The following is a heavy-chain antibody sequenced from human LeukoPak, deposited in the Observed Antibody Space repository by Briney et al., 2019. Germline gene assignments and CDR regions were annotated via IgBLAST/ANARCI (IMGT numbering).Heavy chain of an antibody. CDR1: GGSISSYY. V-gene: IGHV4-59*01. D-gene: IGHD1-26*01. CDR2: IYYSGST. J-gene: IGHJ6*02. Sequence: PSETLSLTCTVSGGSISSYYWSWIRQPPGKGLEWIGYIYYSGSTNYNPSLKSRVTISVYTSKNQFSLKLSSVTAADTAVYYCTSDSKRWELYGMDVWGQGTTVTVSS. CDR3: TSDSKRWELYGMDV.